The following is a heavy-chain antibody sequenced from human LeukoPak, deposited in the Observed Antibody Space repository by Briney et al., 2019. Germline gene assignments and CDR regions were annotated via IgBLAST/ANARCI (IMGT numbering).Heavy chain of an antibody. Sequence: ASVKVSCKASGGTFSSYAISWVRQAPGQGLEWMGGIIPIFGTANYAQKFQGRVTITADDSTSTAYMELSSLRSEDTAVYYCARNVGRVVAATGYGMDVWGKGTTVTVSS. CDR2: IIPIFGTA. CDR3: ARNVGRVVAATGYGMDV. J-gene: IGHJ6*04. V-gene: IGHV1-69*13. CDR1: GGTFSSYA. D-gene: IGHD2-15*01.